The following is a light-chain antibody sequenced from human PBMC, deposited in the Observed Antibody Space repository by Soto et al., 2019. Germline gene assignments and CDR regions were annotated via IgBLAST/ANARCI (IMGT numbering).Light chain of an antibody. CDR1: QSISSW. CDR2: KAS. V-gene: IGKV1-5*03. J-gene: IGKJ1*01. Sequence: DIQMTQSPSTLSASVGDRVTITCRASQSISSWLAWYQQKPGKAPKLLIYKASSLESGVPSRFSGSGSGTEFNLTISSLQPDDFATYSCQQYNSLWTFGQGTKVEIK. CDR3: QQYNSLWT.